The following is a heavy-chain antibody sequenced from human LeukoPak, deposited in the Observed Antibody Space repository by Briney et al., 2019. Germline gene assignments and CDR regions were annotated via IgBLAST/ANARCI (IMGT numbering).Heavy chain of an antibody. D-gene: IGHD1-26*01. CDR2: ISHSGST. CDR1: GGSISSGGYY. J-gene: IGHJ5*02. CDR3: ARLQGSGIYYVDA. Sequence: SETLSLTCTVSGGSISSGGYYWSWIRQPPGKGLEWIGTISHSGSTYYNPSLKSRVIISLDTSKNQFSLTLSSVTAADTAVYYCARLQGSGIYYVDAWGQGILVTVSS. V-gene: IGHV4-39*07.